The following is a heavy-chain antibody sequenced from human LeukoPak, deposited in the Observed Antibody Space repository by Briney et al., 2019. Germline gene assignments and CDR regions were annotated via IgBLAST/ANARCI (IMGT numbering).Heavy chain of an antibody. J-gene: IGHJ5*02. CDR3: ARDPRVYYGSGYNWFDP. CDR1: GFTVSSNY. V-gene: IGHV3-53*01. Sequence: GGSLRLSCAASGFTVSSNYMSWVRQAPGKGLEWVSVIYSGGSTYYADSVKGRFTISRDNAKNSLYLQMNSLRAEDTAVYYCARDPRVYYGSGYNWFDPWGQGTLVTVSS. D-gene: IGHD3-10*01. CDR2: IYSGGST.